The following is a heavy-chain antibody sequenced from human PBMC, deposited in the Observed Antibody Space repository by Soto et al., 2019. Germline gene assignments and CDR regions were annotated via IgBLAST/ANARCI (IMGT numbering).Heavy chain of an antibody. D-gene: IGHD3-22*01. V-gene: IGHV4-39*01. CDR1: GGSISSSSYY. CDR2: IYYSGST. Sequence: SETLSLTCTVSGGSISSSSYYWGWIRQPPGKGLEWIGSIYYSGSTYYNPSLKSRVTISVDTSKNQFSLKLSSVTAADTAVYYCAGQSEDSSALGYYYYYGMDVWGQGTTVTVSS. J-gene: IGHJ6*02. CDR3: AGQSEDSSALGYYYYYGMDV.